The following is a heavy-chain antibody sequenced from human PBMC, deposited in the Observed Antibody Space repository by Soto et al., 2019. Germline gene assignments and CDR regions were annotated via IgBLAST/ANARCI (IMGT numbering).Heavy chain of an antibody. J-gene: IGHJ4*02. CDR3: AKEGEDGSGSYYDY. CDR2: ISGSGGST. Sequence: GGSLRLSCAASGFTFSSYAMSWVRQAPGKGLEWVSAISGSGGSTYYADSVKGRFTISRDNSKNTLYLQMNSLRAEDAAVYYCAKEGEDGSGSYYDYWGQGTLVTVSS. D-gene: IGHD3-10*01. V-gene: IGHV3-23*01. CDR1: GFTFSSYA.